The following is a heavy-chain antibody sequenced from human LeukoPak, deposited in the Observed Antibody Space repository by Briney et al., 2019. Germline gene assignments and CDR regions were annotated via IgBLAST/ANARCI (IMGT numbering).Heavy chain of an antibody. J-gene: IGHJ5*02. CDR3: AREGGGDYSGSYL. CDR1: GYTFTSYY. CDR2: INPSGGST. V-gene: IGHV1-46*01. D-gene: IGHD1-26*01. Sequence: ASVKVSCKASGYTFTSYYMHWVRQAPGQGLEGLGIINPSGGSTSYAQKFQGRVTMTRDTSTSTAYMELSSLRSEDTAVYYCAREGGGDYSGSYLWGQGTLVTVSS.